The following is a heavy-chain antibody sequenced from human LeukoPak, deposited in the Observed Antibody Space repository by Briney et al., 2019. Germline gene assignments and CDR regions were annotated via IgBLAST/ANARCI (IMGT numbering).Heavy chain of an antibody. CDR3: ARTRWDCSGGSCCSWYYYYYMDV. J-gene: IGHJ6*03. Sequence: SETLSLTCTVSGGSVSSGSYYWSWIRQPPGKGLEWIGYIYYSGSTNYNPSLKSRVTISVDTSKNQFSLKLSSVTAADTAVYYCARTRWDCSGGSCCSWYYYYYMDVWGKGTTVTVSS. V-gene: IGHV4-61*01. D-gene: IGHD2-15*01. CDR1: GGSVSSGSYY. CDR2: IYYSGST.